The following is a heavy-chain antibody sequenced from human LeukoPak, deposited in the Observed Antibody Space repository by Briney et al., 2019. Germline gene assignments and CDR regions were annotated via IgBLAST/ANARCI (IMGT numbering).Heavy chain of an antibody. J-gene: IGHJ4*02. Sequence: PGGSLRLSCAASRFTLSTYWMSWVRQAPGKGLEWVAHIKQDGSQEYYVDSVKGRFTISRDSAKNSLYLQMNSLRAEDTAVYYCARGDTAMCPGDYWGQGTLVTVSS. CDR1: RFTLSTYW. V-gene: IGHV3-7*01. CDR3: ARGDTAMCPGDY. D-gene: IGHD5-18*01. CDR2: IKQDGSQE.